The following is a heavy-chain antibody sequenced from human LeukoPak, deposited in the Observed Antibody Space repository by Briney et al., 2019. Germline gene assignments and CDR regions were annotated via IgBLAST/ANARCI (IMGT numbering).Heavy chain of an antibody. Sequence: ASVKVSCKASGYTFTSYGISWVRQAPGQGLEGMGWVSAYNGDTNYAQKLQGRVTMTTDTSTSTAYMELRSLRSDDTAVYYCARMYYYDSSGYNDAFDIWGQGTMVTVSS. D-gene: IGHD3-22*01. CDR2: VSAYNGDT. V-gene: IGHV1-18*01. CDR3: ARMYYYDSSGYNDAFDI. CDR1: GYTFTSYG. J-gene: IGHJ3*02.